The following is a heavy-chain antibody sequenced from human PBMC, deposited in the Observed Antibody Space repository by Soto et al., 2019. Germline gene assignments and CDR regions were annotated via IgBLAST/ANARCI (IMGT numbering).Heavy chain of an antibody. CDR3: ARVPDR. J-gene: IGHJ5*02. CDR1: GFTFSSYW. D-gene: IGHD2-2*01. V-gene: IGHV3-7*03. CDR2: IKQDGSEK. Sequence: GGSLRLSCVASGFTFSSYWMSWVRQAPGKGLEWVANIKQDGSEKYYVDSVKGRFTISRDNAKTSLYLQMNSLRAADTAVYYSARVPDRWGQGTLVTVSS.